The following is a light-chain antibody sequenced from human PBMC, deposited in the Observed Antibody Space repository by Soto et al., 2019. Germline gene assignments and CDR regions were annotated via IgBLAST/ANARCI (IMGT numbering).Light chain of an antibody. CDR1: QGISSA. V-gene: IGKV1-13*02. CDR3: QQFNSYPV. J-gene: IGKJ4*01. CDR2: DAS. Sequence: ALPLTQSPSSLSASVGDRVTITCRASQGISSALAWYQQKPGKAPKLLIYDASSLESGVPSRFSGSGSGTDFTLTISSLQPEDFATYYCQQFNSYPVFGGGTKVEIK.